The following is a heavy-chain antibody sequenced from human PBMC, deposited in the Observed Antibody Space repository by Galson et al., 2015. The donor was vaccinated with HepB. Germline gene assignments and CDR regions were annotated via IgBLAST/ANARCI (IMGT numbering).Heavy chain of an antibody. CDR1: GITSSTYV. V-gene: IGHV3-23*01. J-gene: IGHJ6*02. CDR2: FSGSADFT. D-gene: IGHD5-12*01. CDR3: AKFRTIILVPGDTALDV. Sequence: SLRLSCAASGITSSTYVMSWVRQAPGKGLEWVSAFSGSADFTYYADSVKGRFTISRDKSKNTMYLQMNSLRAEDTAVYYCAKFRTIILVPGDTALDVWGQGTTVTVSS.